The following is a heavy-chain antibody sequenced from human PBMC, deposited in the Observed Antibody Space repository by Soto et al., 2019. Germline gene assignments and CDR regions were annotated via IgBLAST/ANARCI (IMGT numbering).Heavy chain of an antibody. CDR1: GFTFSSYS. D-gene: IGHD3-22*01. Sequence: PGGSLRLSCAASGFTFSSYSMNWVRQAPGKGLEWVSYISSSSTIYYADSVKGRFTISRDNAKNSLYLQMNSLRAEDTAVYYCARDLRPANYYYDSSAPEVLDYWGQGTLVTVSS. CDR2: ISSSSTI. CDR3: ARDLRPANYYYDSSAPEVLDY. V-gene: IGHV3-48*01. J-gene: IGHJ4*02.